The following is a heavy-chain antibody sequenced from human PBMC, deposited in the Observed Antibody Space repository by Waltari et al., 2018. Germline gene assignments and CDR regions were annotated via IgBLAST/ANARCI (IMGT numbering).Heavy chain of an antibody. V-gene: IGHV1-8*01. CDR1: GYTFTTSD. CDR3: ARSRDCSSTSCNDAFDI. CDR2: MNPNSGNT. J-gene: IGHJ3*02. D-gene: IGHD2-2*01. Sequence: QVQLVQSGAEVKKPGASVKVSCTASGYTFTTSDINWVRDAPGQGLEWMGWMNPNSGNTGYAQKFQGRVTMTRNTSISTAYMELSSLRSEDTAVYYCARSRDCSSTSCNDAFDIWGQGTMVTVSS.